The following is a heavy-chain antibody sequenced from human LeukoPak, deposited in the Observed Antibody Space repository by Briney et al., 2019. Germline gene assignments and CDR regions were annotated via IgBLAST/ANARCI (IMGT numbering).Heavy chain of an antibody. D-gene: IGHD4-11*01. Sequence: PSETLSLTCIVSGYSISSGYYWGWIRQPPGKGLEWIGSIYHGGSTYYNPSLKSRVTISVDTSKNQFSLNLSSMTAADMAAYYCARANTVFDGWGQGTLVTVSS. CDR3: ARANTVFDG. CDR2: IYHGGST. CDR1: GYSISSGYY. J-gene: IGHJ4*02. V-gene: IGHV4-38-2*02.